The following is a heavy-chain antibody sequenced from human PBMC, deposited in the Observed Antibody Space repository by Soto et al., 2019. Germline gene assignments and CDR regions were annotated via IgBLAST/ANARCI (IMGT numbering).Heavy chain of an antibody. V-gene: IGHV3-33*01. Sequence: GGSLRLSCAASGFTFSSYGMHWVRQAPGKGLEWVAVIWYDGSNKYYADSVKGRFTISRDNSKNTLYLQMNSLRAEDTAVYYCARETYYNFWSGNPMGYWGQGTLVTVSS. D-gene: IGHD3-3*01. CDR1: GFTFSSYG. CDR2: IWYDGSNK. CDR3: ARETYYNFWSGNPMGY. J-gene: IGHJ4*02.